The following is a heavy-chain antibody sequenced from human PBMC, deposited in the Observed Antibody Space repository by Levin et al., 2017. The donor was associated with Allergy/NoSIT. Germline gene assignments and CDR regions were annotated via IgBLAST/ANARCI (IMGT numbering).Heavy chain of an antibody. D-gene: IGHD3-10*01. V-gene: IGHV3-49*03. CDR2: IRSTPYGGTR. J-gene: IGHJ4*02. Sequence: GGSLRLSCATSGFTFADYGMSWIRQAPGKGLEWVGLIRSTPYGGTREYAASLKGRFTISRDDFKSIAYLQMNSLKSEDTGVYYCSRSRYGAGSYGLYWGQGTQVTVSS. CDR3: SRSRYGAGSYGLY. CDR1: GFTFADYG.